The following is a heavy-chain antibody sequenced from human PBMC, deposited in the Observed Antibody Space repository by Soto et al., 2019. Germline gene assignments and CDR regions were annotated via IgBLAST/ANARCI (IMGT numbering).Heavy chain of an antibody. V-gene: IGHV3-33*01. CDR2: IWYDGSNK. CDR1: GFTFSSYG. Sequence: GGSLRLSCAASGFTFSSYGMHWVRQAPGKGLEWVAVIWYDGSNKYYADSVKGRFTISRDNSKNTLYLQMNSLRAEDTAVYYCARVGRDYVSPYYYYYMDVWGKGTTVTVSS. D-gene: IGHD4-17*01. J-gene: IGHJ6*03. CDR3: ARVGRDYVSPYYYYYMDV.